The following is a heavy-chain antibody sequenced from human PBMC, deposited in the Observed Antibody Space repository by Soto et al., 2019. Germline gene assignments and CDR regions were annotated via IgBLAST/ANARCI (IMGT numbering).Heavy chain of an antibody. D-gene: IGHD2-15*01. CDR1: GGSISSYY. Sequence: SETLSLTCTVSGGSISSYYWSWIRQPPGKGLEWIGYIYYSGSTNYNPSLKSRVTISVDTSKNQFSLKLSSVTAADTAVYYCARASWQIAATEYYYYMDVWGKGTTVTVSS. V-gene: IGHV4-59*01. CDR2: IYYSGST. J-gene: IGHJ6*03. CDR3: ARASWQIAATEYYYYMDV.